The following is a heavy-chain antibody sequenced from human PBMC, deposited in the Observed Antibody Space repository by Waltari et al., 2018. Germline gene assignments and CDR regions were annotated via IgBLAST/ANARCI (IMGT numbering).Heavy chain of an antibody. Sequence: EVQLVESGGGLVKPGGSLRLSCAASGFTFSSYSMNWVRQAPGKVLEWVSSISSSSSYIYYADSVKGRFTISRDNAKNSLYLQMNSLRAEDTAVYYCARKIPEYSSSADYWGQGTLVTVSS. V-gene: IGHV3-21*01. CDR2: ISSSSSYI. CDR1: GFTFSSYS. J-gene: IGHJ4*02. CDR3: ARKIPEYSSSADY. D-gene: IGHD6-6*01.